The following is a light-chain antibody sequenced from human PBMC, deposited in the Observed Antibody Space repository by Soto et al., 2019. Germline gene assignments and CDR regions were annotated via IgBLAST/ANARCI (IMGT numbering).Light chain of an antibody. CDR3: QQYHWAPDT. J-gene: IGKJ5*01. V-gene: IGKV3-20*01. CDR1: QIVGGDT. Sequence: EIVLTQSPGTLSLSPVEIATLSFRASQIVGGDTLAWFQQRPGQAPRLVIYGASNRAAGIPDRFSGSGSGTDFTLTVSRLEPEDFAMYYCQQYHWAPDTFGQGTRLEIK. CDR2: GAS.